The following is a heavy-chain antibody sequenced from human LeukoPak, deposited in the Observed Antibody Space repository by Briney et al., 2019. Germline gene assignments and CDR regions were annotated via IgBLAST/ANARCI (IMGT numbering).Heavy chain of an antibody. CDR3: APSSCLFDVVDY. V-gene: IGHV3-23*01. CDR1: GFTFSNYA. Sequence: PGGSLRLSCAAPGFTFSNYAMTLVRQAPGKGLEWVSGITSGGSTNYADSVKGRFTISRDNSKNTLYLQMNSLRADDTAVYYCAPSSCLFDVVDYWGQGTMVTVSS. CDR2: ITSGGST. D-gene: IGHD2-15*01. J-gene: IGHJ4*01.